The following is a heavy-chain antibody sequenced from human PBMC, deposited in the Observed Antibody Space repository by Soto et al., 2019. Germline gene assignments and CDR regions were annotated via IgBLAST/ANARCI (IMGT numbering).Heavy chain of an antibody. D-gene: IGHD2-2*02. J-gene: IGHJ4*02. CDR2: INHSGST. V-gene: IGHV4-34*01. CDR1: GGSFSGYY. CDR3: ARGADIVVVPAAIEYYFDY. Sequence: SLTCAVYGGSFSGYYWSWIRQPPGKGLEWIGEINHSGSTNYNPSLKSRVTISVDTSKNQFSLKLSSVTAADTAVYYCARGADIVVVPAAIEYYFDYWGQGTLVTVSS.